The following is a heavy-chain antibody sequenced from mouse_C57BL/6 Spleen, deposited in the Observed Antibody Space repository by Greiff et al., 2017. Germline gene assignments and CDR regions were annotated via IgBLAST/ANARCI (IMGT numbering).Heavy chain of an antibody. D-gene: IGHD4-1*01. CDR3: AGKLGREYAMDY. CDR2: ISSGSSTI. J-gene: IGHJ4*01. Sequence: DVKLVESGGGLVKPGGSLKLSCAASGFTFSDYGMHWVRQAPEKGLEWVAFISSGSSTIYYADTVKGRFTISRDNAKNTLFLQMTSLRSEDTAMYYCAGKLGREYAMDYWGQGTSVTVSS. V-gene: IGHV5-17*01. CDR1: GFTFSDYG.